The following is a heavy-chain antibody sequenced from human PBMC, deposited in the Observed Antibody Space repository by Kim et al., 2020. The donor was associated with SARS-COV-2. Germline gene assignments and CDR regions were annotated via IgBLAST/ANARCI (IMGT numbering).Heavy chain of an antibody. CDR2: ST. V-gene: IGHV4-59*08. D-gene: IGHD2-21*02. CDR3: ARRGVTYFDY. J-gene: IGHJ4*02. Sequence: STNYHPSLKSRVTISVDTSKNQFSLKLSSVTAADTAVYYCARRGVTYFDYWGQGTLVTVSS.